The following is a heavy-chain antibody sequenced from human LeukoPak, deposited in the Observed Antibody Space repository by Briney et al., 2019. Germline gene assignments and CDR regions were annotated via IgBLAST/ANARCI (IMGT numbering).Heavy chain of an antibody. D-gene: IGHD6-13*01. V-gene: IGHV4-34*01. CDR1: GDSFRGYD. J-gene: IGHJ4*02. Sequence: SETLSLTSAVYGDSFRGYDWSWIRQPPGKGLEWMGEINHSGSTNYNPSLKSRVTISADTSKKQFSLKRSSLSAAATAACYVSSSKGPVTPSRWGQGTLVTVSS. CDR2: INHSGST. CDR3: SSSKGPVTPSR.